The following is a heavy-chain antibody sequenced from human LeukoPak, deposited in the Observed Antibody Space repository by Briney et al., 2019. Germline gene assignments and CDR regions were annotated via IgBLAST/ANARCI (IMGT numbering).Heavy chain of an antibody. CDR3: ARDLQGIVVVYYFDS. J-gene: IGHJ4*02. V-gene: IGHV3-30-3*01. D-gene: IGHD3-22*01. Sequence: PGGSLRLSCAASGFTFSSYAMHWVRQAPGKGLEWVAVISYDGSNKYYADSVKGRFTISRDNSKNTLYLQMNSLRAEDTAVYYCARDLQGIVVVYYFDSWGQGALVTVSS. CDR2: ISYDGSNK. CDR1: GFTFSSYA.